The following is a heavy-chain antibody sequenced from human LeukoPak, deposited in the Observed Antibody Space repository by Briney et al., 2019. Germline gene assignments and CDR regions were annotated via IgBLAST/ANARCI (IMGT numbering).Heavy chain of an antibody. CDR3: ARGGKLLWFGEPQSHFDY. CDR2: INSDGSST. D-gene: IGHD3-10*01. V-gene: IGHV3-74*01. J-gene: IGHJ4*02. Sequence: QPGGSLRLSCAASGFTFSSYWMHWVRQAPGKGLVWVSRINSDGSSTSYADSVKGRFTISRDNAKNTLYLQMNSLRAEDTAVYYCARGGKLLWFGEPQSHFDYWGQGTLVTASS. CDR1: GFTFSSYW.